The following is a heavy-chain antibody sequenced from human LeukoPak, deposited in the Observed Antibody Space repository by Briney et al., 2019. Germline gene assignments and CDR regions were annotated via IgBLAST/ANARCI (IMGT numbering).Heavy chain of an antibody. CDR2: IPYDGSNK. J-gene: IGHJ4*02. CDR1: GFTFSSYG. D-gene: IGHD3-9*01. CDR3: AKGGYDILTGYSL. Sequence: GGSLRLSCAASGFTFSSYGMHWVRQAPGKGLEWVAVIPYDGSNKYYADSVKGRFTISRDNSKNTLYLQMNSLRAEDTAVYYCAKGGYDILTGYSLWGQGTLVTVSS. V-gene: IGHV3-30*18.